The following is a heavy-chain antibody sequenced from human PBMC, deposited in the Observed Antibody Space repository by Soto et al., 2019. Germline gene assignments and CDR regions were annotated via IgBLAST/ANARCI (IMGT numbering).Heavy chain of an antibody. CDR1: GVSIGSYH. J-gene: IGHJ5*02. Sequence: SDTLSLTCTVSGVSIGSYHWSWVRQPPGKGLEWIASVYYTGTTNYNPSLGSRVTISIDAPGNRFSMEITSVTAEDTTIYYCARSSAGVFGIIIEGSNWLAPWGQGSLVTVSS. V-gene: IGHV4-59*01. CDR2: VYYTGTT. D-gene: IGHD3-16*02. CDR3: ARSSAGVFGIIIEGSNWLAP.